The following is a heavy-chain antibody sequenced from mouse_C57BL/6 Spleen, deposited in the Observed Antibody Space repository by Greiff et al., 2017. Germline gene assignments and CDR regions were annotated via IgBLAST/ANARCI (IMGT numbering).Heavy chain of an antibody. CDR1: GFNIKDYY. Sequence: EVQLQQSGAELVKPGASVKLSCTASGFNIKDYYMHWVKQRTEQGLDWIGRIDPEDGETKSAPKVQGKATIPADTSSNTAYLQLSSLTSEDTAVYYCACEGSYDNDVGAWFADWGKGTLVTVSA. V-gene: IGHV14-2*01. J-gene: IGHJ3*01. CDR2: IDPEDGET. CDR3: ACEGSYDNDVGAWFAD. D-gene: IGHD2-4*01.